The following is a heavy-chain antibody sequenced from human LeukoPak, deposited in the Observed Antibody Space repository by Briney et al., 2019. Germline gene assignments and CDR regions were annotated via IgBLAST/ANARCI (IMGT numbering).Heavy chain of an antibody. Sequence: GASVKVSCKASGYTFTSNYIHWVRQAPGQGLEWMGMIYPRDGSISYAQKFQGRVTVTRDTSTSTVHMELSGLRSEDTAVYYCARDQEGFDYWGQGTLVTASS. CDR3: ARDQEGFDY. J-gene: IGHJ4*02. CDR2: IYPRDGSI. CDR1: GYTFTSNY. V-gene: IGHV1-46*01.